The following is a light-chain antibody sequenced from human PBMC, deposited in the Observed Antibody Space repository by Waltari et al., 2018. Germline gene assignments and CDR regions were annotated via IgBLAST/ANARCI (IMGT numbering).Light chain of an antibody. V-gene: IGKV2-28*01. J-gene: IGKJ1*01. CDR3: MQAIRTPRT. CDR1: ESLLHSNGNTY. Sequence: DVVMTQSPLSLPVTPGEPASISCRSSESLLHSNGNTYLAWYLQKPGQSPQLLIYLGFTRASGFHDRFSGSGSGRDFTLKISRVEAEDVGIYYCMQAIRTPRTFAQGTKVEIK. CDR2: LGF.